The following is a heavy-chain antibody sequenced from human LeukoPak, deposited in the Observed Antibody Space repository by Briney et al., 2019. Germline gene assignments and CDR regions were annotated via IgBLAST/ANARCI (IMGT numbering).Heavy chain of an antibody. Sequence: PGGSLRLSYAASGFTFSSYGMSWVRQAPGKGLEWVSSIGGSGVSTYYADSVKGRFTISRDNSKNTLYLQMNSLRPEDTAVYYCAPLAVADDYFDYWGQGTLVTVSS. J-gene: IGHJ4*02. CDR2: IGGSGVST. V-gene: IGHV3-23*01. CDR1: GFTFSSYG. CDR3: APLAVADDYFDY. D-gene: IGHD6-19*01.